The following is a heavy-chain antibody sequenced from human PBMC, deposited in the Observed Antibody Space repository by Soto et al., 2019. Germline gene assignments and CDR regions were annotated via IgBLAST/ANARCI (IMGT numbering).Heavy chain of an antibody. CDR1: GFIFNRFG. Sequence: QVQLVESGGGVVQPGRSLRLSCAASGFIFNRFGMHWVRQAPGKGLEWVSVISYDGNNKYYADSVKGRFTISRDNSQNXLYLQMNSLRPEDTALYYCAKAVDISVRGVPPSDYWGQGTLVTVSS. CDR2: ISYDGNNK. CDR3: AKAVDISVRGVPPSDY. J-gene: IGHJ4*02. D-gene: IGHD3-10*02. V-gene: IGHV3-30*18.